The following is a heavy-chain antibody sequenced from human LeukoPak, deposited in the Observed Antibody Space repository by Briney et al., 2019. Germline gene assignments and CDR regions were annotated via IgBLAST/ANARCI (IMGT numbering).Heavy chain of an antibody. CDR2: IYTSGST. CDR3: AGDILTGYQHY. CDR1: GGSISSGSYY. V-gene: IGHV4-61*02. J-gene: IGHJ4*02. Sequence: SETLSLTCTVSGGSISSGSYYWSWIRQPAGKGLEWIGRIYTSGSTNYNPSLKSRVTISVDTSKNQFSLKLSSVTAADTAVYYCAGDILTGYQHYWGQGTLVTVSS. D-gene: IGHD3-9*01.